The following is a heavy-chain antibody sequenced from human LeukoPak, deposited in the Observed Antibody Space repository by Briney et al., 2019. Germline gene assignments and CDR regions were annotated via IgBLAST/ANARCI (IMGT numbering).Heavy chain of an antibody. CDR3: AKDRHPIIVVVPAATYFDY. Sequence: RSGGSLRLSCAASGFTFSSYGMHWVRQAPGKGLEWVAVISYDGSNKYYADSVKGRFTISRDNSKNTLYLQMNSLRAEDTAVYYCAKDRHPIIVVVPAATYFDYWGQGTLVTVSS. J-gene: IGHJ4*02. D-gene: IGHD2-2*01. V-gene: IGHV3-30*18. CDR1: GFTFSSYG. CDR2: ISYDGSNK.